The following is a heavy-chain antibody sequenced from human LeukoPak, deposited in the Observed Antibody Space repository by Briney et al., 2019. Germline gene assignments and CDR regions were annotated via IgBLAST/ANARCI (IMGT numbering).Heavy chain of an antibody. CDR1: GYTFTSYY. V-gene: IGHV1-46*01. Sequence: ASVKVSCKASGYTFTSYYMHWVRQAPGQGLEWMGIINPSGGSTSYAQKFQGRVTMTRDMSTSTVYMELSSLRSEDTAVYYCARDMHPNYYDSSGSPCYWGQGTLVTVSS. CDR2: INPSGGST. D-gene: IGHD3-22*01. CDR3: ARDMHPNYYDSSGSPCY. J-gene: IGHJ4*02.